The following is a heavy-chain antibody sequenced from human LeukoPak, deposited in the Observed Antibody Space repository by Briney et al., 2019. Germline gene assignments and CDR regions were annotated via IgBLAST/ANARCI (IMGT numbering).Heavy chain of an antibody. D-gene: IGHD3-16*01. J-gene: IGHJ3*02. CDR3: ASILPNHGGVGAFDI. CDR1: GYTFTGYY. CDR2: INPNSGGT. Sequence: ASVKVSCKASGYTFTGYYMHWVRQAPGQGLEWMGWINPNSGGTNYAQKFQGRVTMTRDTSISTAYMELSRLRSDDTAVYYCASILPNHGGVGAFDIWGQGTMVTVSS. V-gene: IGHV1-2*02.